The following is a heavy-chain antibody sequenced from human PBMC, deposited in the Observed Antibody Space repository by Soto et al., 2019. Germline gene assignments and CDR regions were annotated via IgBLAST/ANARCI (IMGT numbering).Heavy chain of an antibody. Sequence: GGSLRLSCAASGFTFSSYAMSWVRQAPGKGLEWVSVISGDGGSTYYADSVKGRFTISRDNFKNTLYLQMNSLRAEDTAVYYCARGYSYTQPVFDYWGLGTLVTVSS. CDR3: ARGYSYTQPVFDY. J-gene: IGHJ4*02. D-gene: IGHD5-18*01. CDR1: GFTFSSYA. CDR2: ISGDGGST. V-gene: IGHV3-23*01.